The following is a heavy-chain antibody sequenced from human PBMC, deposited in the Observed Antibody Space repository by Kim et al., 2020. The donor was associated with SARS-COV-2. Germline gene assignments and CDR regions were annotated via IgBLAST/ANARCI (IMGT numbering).Heavy chain of an antibody. CDR3: AAFPDIVVVPAAPEMGYYYYGMDV. Sequence: SETLSLTCAVSGGSISSSNWWSWVRQPPGKGLEWIGEIYHSGSTNYNPSLKSRVTISVDKSKNQFSLKLSSVTAADTAVYYCAAFPDIVVVPAAPEMGYYYYGMDVWGQGTTVTVSS. CDR2: IYHSGST. V-gene: IGHV4-4*02. J-gene: IGHJ6*02. CDR1: GGSISSSNW. D-gene: IGHD2-2*01.